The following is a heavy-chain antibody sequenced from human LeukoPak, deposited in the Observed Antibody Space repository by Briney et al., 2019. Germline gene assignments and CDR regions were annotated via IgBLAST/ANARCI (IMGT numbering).Heavy chain of an antibody. CDR1: GFTFSTFA. D-gene: IGHD6-13*01. V-gene: IGHV3-21*01. J-gene: IGHJ6*03. CDR2: IFPSGGEI. CDR3: ARDAAVQQLGYYYYYMDV. Sequence: GGSLRLSCAASGFTFSTFAMIWVRQPPGKGLEWVSSIFPSGGEIHYADSVKGRFTISRDNAKNSLYLQMNSLRAEDTAVYYCARDAAVQQLGYYYYYMDVWGKGTTVTVSS.